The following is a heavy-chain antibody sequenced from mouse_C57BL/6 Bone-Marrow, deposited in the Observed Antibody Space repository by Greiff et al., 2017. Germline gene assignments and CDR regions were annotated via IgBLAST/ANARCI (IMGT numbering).Heavy chain of an antibody. CDR3: ARDPIYYDYDGFPYYFDY. CDR1: GFTFSSYA. Sequence: EVQRVESGGGLVQPGGPLKHCSTTSGFTFSSYAMSWVRQTPEKRLEWVATISDGGSYTYYPDNVKGRFTISRDNAKHNLYLQMSHLKSEYTAMYYFARDPIYYDYDGFPYYFDYWGQGTTLTVSS. D-gene: IGHD2-4*01. V-gene: IGHV5-4*01. J-gene: IGHJ2*01. CDR2: ISDGGSYT.